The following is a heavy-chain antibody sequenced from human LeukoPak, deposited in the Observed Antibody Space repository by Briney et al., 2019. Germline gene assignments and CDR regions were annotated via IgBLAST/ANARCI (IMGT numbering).Heavy chain of an antibody. CDR3: ARAKMVVAATPVDY. CDR2: ISYDGSNK. Sequence: GRSLRLSCAASGFTFSSYAMHWVRQAPGKGLEWVAVISYDGSNKYYADSVKGRFTISRDNSKNTLYLQMNSLRAEDTAVYYCARAKMVVAATPVDYWGQGTLVTVSS. D-gene: IGHD2-15*01. V-gene: IGHV3-30*04. J-gene: IGHJ4*02. CDR1: GFTFSSYA.